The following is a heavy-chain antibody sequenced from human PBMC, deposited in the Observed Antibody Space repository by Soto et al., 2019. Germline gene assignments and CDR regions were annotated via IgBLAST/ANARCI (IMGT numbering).Heavy chain of an antibody. Sequence: VQLVESGGGVVQPGRSLRLSCAASGLIFSGYGMHWVRQAPGKGLQWVAVIRYDGSNIYYADSVKGRFTISRDNSKNTLYLQMNSLRAEDTAVYYCGRDGVGATTFFGYFDYWGQGALVTVSS. V-gene: IGHV3-33*01. CDR1: GLIFSGYG. D-gene: IGHD1-26*01. J-gene: IGHJ4*02. CDR2: IRYDGSNI. CDR3: GRDGVGATTFFGYFDY.